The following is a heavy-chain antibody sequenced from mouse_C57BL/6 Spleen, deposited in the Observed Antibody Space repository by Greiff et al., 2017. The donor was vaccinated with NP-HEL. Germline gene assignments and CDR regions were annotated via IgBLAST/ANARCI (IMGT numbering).Heavy chain of an antibody. V-gene: IGHV1-55*01. D-gene: IGHD2-5*01. Sequence: VQLQQPGAELVKPGASVKMSCKASGYTFTSYWITWVKQRPGQGLEWIGAIDPETGGTAYNQKFKGKAILTADKSSSTAYMELRSLTSEDSAVYYCTRENYSNLYYAMDYWGQGTSVTVSS. CDR3: TRENYSNLYYAMDY. CDR1: GYTFTSYW. CDR2: IDPETGGT. J-gene: IGHJ4*01.